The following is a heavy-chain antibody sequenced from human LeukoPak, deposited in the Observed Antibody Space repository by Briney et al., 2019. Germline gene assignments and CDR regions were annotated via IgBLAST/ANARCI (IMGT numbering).Heavy chain of an antibody. V-gene: IGHV4-59*08. CDR2: IYYSGST. Sequence: PSETLSLTCTVSGGTISSYYWSWIRQPPGKGLEWIGYIYYSGSTNYNPSLKSRVTISVDTSKNQFSLKLSSVTAADTAVYYCARHEWGITNAFDIWGQGTRVTVSS. J-gene: IGHJ3*02. D-gene: IGHD1-14*01. CDR3: ARHEWGITNAFDI. CDR1: GGTISSYY.